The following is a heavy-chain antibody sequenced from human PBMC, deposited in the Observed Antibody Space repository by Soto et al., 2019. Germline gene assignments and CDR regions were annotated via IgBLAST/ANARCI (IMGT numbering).Heavy chain of an antibody. CDR2: IDPMFDTS. V-gene: IGHV1-69*01. CDR3: ATSPRPYNWIDI. D-gene: IGHD2-21*01. CDR1: GGALTSYP. J-gene: IGHJ5*02. Sequence: QVRLEQSGPEVKKPGSSVRVSCQASGGALTSYPIHWVRQAPGQGLEWMGVIDPMFDTSNLAEKFKARVTLTADASTKTVYMDLTGLRADDTAVYFCATSPRPYNWIDIWGQGTLLTVSS.